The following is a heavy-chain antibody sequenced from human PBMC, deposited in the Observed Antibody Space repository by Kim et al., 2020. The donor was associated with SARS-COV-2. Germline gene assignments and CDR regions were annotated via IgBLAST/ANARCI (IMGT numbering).Heavy chain of an antibody. J-gene: IGHJ4*02. CDR1: GGSFSGYY. CDR3: GGGLRFIRNY. Sequence: SETLSLTCAVYGGSFSGYYWSWIRQPPGKGLEWIGEINHSGSTNYNPSLKSRVTISVDTSKNQFSLKLSSVTAADTAVYYCGGGLRFIRNYWGQGTLVTVSS. D-gene: IGHD5-12*01. V-gene: IGHV4-34*01. CDR2: INHSGST.